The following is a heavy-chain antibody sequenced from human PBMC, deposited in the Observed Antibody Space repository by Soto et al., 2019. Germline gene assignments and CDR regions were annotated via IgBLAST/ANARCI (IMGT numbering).Heavy chain of an antibody. CDR3: ARDLVYGDHFDY. Sequence: EVQLVESGGGLVQPGGSLRLSCAASGFTFSSYWMHWVRQAPGKGLVWVSRINSDGSSTSYADSVKGRFTISRDNAKNRLYLQMNSRRAEDTAVYYCARDLVYGDHFDYWGQGTLVTVSS. CDR2: INSDGSST. J-gene: IGHJ4*02. V-gene: IGHV3-74*01. D-gene: IGHD2-21*02. CDR1: GFTFSSYW.